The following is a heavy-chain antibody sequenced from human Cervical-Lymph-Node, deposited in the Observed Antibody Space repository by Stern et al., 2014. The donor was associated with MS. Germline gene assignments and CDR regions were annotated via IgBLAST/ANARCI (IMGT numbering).Heavy chain of an antibody. V-gene: IGHV3-74*01. J-gene: IGHJ4*02. Sequence: EVQLVESGGGFVQPGGSLRLSCADSEFTFRTYWRHWVRQVPGKGLMWVSRMNEDGSTTNYADSVKGRFTISRDNGRNTLYLQMNSLRAEDTAVYYCARDLSGRDDSWGQGTLVTVSS. CDR1: EFTFRTYW. D-gene: IGHD1-26*01. CDR2: MNEDGSTT. CDR3: ARDLSGRDDS.